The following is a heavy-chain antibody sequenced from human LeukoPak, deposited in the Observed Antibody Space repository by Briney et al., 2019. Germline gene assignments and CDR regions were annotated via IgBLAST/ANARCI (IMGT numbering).Heavy chain of an antibody. CDR3: AKIPSLDYHDY. D-gene: IGHD2-21*01. CDR1: GFTFSSYG. CDR2: IYYDGSNK. V-gene: IGHV3-30*18. Sequence: GRSLRLSCAASGFTFSSYGMHWVRQAPGKGLEWVAVIYYDGSNKYYADSVKGRFTISRENSKNTLYLQMNSLRAEDTAVYYCAKIPSLDYHDYWGQGTLVTVSS. J-gene: IGHJ4*02.